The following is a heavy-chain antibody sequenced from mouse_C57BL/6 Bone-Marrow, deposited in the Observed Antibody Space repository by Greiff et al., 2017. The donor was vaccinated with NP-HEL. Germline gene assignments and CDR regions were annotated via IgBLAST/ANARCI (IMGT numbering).Heavy chain of an antibody. CDR2: IDPNSGST. Sequence: QVQLQQPGAELVKPGASVKLSCKASGYTFTSYWMHWVKQRPGRGLEWIGRIDPNSGSTKYNEKFKSKATLTVDKPSSTAYMQFSSLTSEDSAVYYCARDQDTLYSVYWGKGTTLTVSS. J-gene: IGHJ2*01. CDR3: ARDQDTLYSVY. CDR1: GYTFTSYW. D-gene: IGHD3-2*02. V-gene: IGHV1-72*01.